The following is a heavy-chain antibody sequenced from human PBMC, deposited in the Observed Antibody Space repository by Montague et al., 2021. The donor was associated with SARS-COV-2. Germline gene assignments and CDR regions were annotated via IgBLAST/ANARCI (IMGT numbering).Heavy chain of an antibody. CDR3: TRDLSRAFCEGDSCYSENWFAP. Sequence: SETLSLTCTVSGDSIIGYYWTWIRQPPGKGLEWIGYLYDTGSIKYNPSLNSRVTMSMDTSKNQFSLELTSVTAADTAIYHCTRDLSRAFCEGDSCYSENWFAPWGQGTLVTVSS. J-gene: IGHJ5*02. CDR1: GDSIIGYY. D-gene: IGHD2-21*02. V-gene: IGHV4-59*01. CDR2: LYDTGSI.